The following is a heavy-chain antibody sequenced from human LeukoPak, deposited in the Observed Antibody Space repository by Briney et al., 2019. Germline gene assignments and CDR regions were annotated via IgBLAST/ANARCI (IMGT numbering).Heavy chain of an antibody. Sequence: ASVKVSCKVSGHTFTSYYLHWVRQAPGQGLEWVGIINPSGGSTSNAQKFQGRVTMTRDTSTTTVYMELSSLRSEDTAVYYCAKDPGMITFGPGGDAFDIWGQGTMVTVSS. CDR3: AKDPGMITFGPGGDAFDI. V-gene: IGHV1-46*01. CDR1: GHTFTSYY. CDR2: INPSGGST. J-gene: IGHJ3*02. D-gene: IGHD3-16*01.